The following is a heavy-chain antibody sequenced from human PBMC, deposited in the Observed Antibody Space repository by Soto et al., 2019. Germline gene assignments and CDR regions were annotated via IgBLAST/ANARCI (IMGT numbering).Heavy chain of an antibody. Sequence: SETLSLTCTVSGGSVSSGSYYWSWIRQPPRKGLEWIGYIYYSGSTNYNPSLKSRVTISVDTSKNQFSLKLSSVTAADTAVYYCARVSPGYDFWSGYYPPYYFDYWGQGTLVTVSS. J-gene: IGHJ4*02. CDR3: ARVSPGYDFWSGYYPPYYFDY. CDR2: IYYSGST. D-gene: IGHD3-3*01. V-gene: IGHV4-61*01. CDR1: GGSVSSGSYY.